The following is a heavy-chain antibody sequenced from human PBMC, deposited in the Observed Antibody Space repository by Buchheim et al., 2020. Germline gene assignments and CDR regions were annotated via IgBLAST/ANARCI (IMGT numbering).Heavy chain of an antibody. V-gene: IGHV1-69*04. J-gene: IGHJ4*02. CDR3: ARSRDYYDSSGYPTDY. CDR2: IIPILGIA. D-gene: IGHD3-22*01. CDR1: GGTFSSYA. Sequence: QVQLVQSGAEVKKPGSSVKVSCKASGGTFSSYAISWVRQAPGQGLEWMGRIIPILGIANYAQKFQGRVTITADKSTSPAYMELSSLRSEDTAVYYCARSRDYYDSSGYPTDYWGQGTL.